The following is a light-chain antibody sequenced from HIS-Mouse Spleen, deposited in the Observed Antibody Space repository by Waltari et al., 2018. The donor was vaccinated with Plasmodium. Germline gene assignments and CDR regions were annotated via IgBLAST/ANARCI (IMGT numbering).Light chain of an antibody. CDR3: QQYGNLPYT. V-gene: IGKV1-33*01. CDR1: QDISNY. J-gene: IGKJ2*01. Sequence: DIQMTQSPSSLSASVGDRVTITCQASQDISNYLNWYQQNPGKAPKLLIDDASNLETGVPSRFSGSGSGTYVTYTISILQPEDIATYYCQQYGNLPYTFGQGTKLEIK. CDR2: DAS.